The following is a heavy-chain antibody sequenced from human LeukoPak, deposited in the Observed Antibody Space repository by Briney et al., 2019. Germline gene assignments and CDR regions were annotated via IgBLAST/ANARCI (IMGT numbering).Heavy chain of an antibody. Sequence: GGSLRLSCAASGFTFNNYEMNWVRQAPGKGLEWVSFISSSSTTIYYADSVKGRFTISRDNAKNSLYLQMNSLRDEDTAVYYCARGVRIATMIVVITHDAFDIWGQGTMVTVSS. CDR1: GFTFNNYE. V-gene: IGHV3-48*02. CDR2: ISSSSTTI. J-gene: IGHJ3*02. CDR3: ARGVRIATMIVVITHDAFDI. D-gene: IGHD3-22*01.